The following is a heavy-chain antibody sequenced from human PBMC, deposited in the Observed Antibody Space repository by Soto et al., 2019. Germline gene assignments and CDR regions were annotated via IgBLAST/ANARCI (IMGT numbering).Heavy chain of an antibody. V-gene: IGHV3-30-3*01. CDR2: ISYDGSNK. CDR3: ARGVVVVVAATPLDY. J-gene: IGHJ4*02. D-gene: IGHD2-15*01. Sequence: QVQLVESGGGVVQPGRSLRLSCPASGFTFSDNAMHWVRQAPGKRLEWVAVISYDGSNKYYGDSVKGRFTISRDNSNNTLYLQMNSLRAEDTAVYYCARGVVVVVAATPLDYWGQGTLVTVSS. CDR1: GFTFSDNA.